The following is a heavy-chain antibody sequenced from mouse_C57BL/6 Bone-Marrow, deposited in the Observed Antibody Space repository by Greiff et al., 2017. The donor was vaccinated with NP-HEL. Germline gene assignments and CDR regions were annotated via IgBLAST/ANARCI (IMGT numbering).Heavy chain of an antibody. CDR1: YTFSRRVH. J-gene: IGHJ1*03. V-gene: IGHV1-87*01. CDR2: GQGLEWIG. CDR3: SEDSAVYYCAWFPLYYGNPHWYFDV. D-gene: IGHD2-1*01. Sequence: QVHVKQSGPELARPWASVKISCQAFYTFSRRVHFAIRDTNYWMQWVKQRPGQGLEWIGAIYPGNGDTSYNQKFKGKATLTADKSSSTAYMQLSSLTSEDSAVYYCAWFPLYYGNPHWYFDVWGTGTTVTVSS.